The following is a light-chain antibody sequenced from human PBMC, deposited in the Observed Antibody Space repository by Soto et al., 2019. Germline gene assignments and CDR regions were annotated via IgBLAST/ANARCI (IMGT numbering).Light chain of an antibody. V-gene: IGLV2-14*01. Sequence: QSALTQPASVSGSPGQSITIYCTGTSSDVGGYKHVSWYQHHPGKAPKLLIYEVSNRPSGVSDRFSGSKSGYSASLTISGLQADDEADYYCNSQSSSGIRVFGTGTKLTVL. CDR2: EVS. J-gene: IGLJ1*01. CDR1: SSDVGGYKH. CDR3: NSQSSSGIRV.